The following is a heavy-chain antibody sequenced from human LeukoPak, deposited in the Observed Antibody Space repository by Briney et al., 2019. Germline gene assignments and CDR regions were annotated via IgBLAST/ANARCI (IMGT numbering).Heavy chain of an antibody. CDR3: ARRSGISDVDY. Sequence: GESLKISCKGSGYSFTTYWIGWVRQMPGKGLEWMGIIFPADSDTRYSPSFQGQVTISADKSISTAYLQWSSLKASDTAMYYCARRSGISDVDYWGQGTLVTVSS. J-gene: IGHJ4*02. V-gene: IGHV5-51*01. CDR2: IFPADSDT. D-gene: IGHD4-23*01. CDR1: GYSFTTYW.